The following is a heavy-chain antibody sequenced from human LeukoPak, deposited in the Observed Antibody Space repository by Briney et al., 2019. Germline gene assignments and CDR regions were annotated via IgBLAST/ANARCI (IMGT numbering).Heavy chain of an antibody. D-gene: IGHD3-10*01. Sequence: GGSLRLSCAASGFAFSSYAMSWVRQAPGKGLEWVSVVSGSGGTTYYADSVKGRFTISRDNSKNTLYLQMNSLRAEDTAIYYCAKERSGNIAEYFHYWGQGTLVTVSS. CDR3: AKERSGNIAEYFHY. CDR2: VSGSGGTT. J-gene: IGHJ1*01. V-gene: IGHV3-23*01. CDR1: GFAFSSYA.